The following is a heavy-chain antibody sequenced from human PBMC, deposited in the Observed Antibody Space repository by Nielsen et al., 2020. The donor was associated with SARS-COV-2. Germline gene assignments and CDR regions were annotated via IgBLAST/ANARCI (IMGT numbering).Heavy chain of an antibody. V-gene: IGHV4-30-4*01. D-gene: IGHD3-22*01. CDR2: IYYSGST. CDR1: GGSISSGDYY. Sequence: SETLSLTCTVSGGSISSGDYYWSWIRQPPGKGLEWIGYIYYSGSTNYNPSLKSRVTISVDTSKNQFSLKLSSVTAADTAVYYCARVATHYYDSSGSTKYYYGMDVWGQGTTVTVSS. J-gene: IGHJ6*02. CDR3: ARVATHYYDSSGSTKYYYGMDV.